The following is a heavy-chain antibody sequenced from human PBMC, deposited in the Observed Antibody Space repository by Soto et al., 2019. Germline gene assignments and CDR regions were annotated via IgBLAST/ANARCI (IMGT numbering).Heavy chain of an antibody. Sequence: GPTLVSPTHALPLTCTFSVFSLSRSGTGTSAVGVGWIRQPTGKALEWLAFIYWNDDKRYSPSLKNRLTITKDTSKNQVVLTVTNMDPVDTAKYYCEHRLIAGSGEKPFDYRGKGTLVTVSS. CDR2: IYWNDDK. V-gene: IGHV2-5*01. D-gene: IGHD6-13*01. J-gene: IGHJ4*02. CDR3: EHRLIAGSGEKPFDY. CDR1: VFSLSRSGTGTSAVG.